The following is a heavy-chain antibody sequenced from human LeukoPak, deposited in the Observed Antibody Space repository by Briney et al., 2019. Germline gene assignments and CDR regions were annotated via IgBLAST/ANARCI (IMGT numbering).Heavy chain of an antibody. Sequence: PLASVKVSCKASGGTFSSYAISWVRQAPGQGLEWMGGIIPIFGTANYAQKFQGRVTITADGSTSTAYMELSSLRSEDTAVYYCARVSIAARPGFDYWGQGTLVTVSS. CDR1: GGTFSSYA. CDR2: IIPIFGTA. CDR3: ARVSIAARPGFDY. V-gene: IGHV1-69*13. D-gene: IGHD6-6*01. J-gene: IGHJ4*02.